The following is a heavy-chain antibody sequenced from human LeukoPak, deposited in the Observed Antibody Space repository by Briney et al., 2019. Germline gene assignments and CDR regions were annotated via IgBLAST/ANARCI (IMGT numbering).Heavy chain of an antibody. CDR3: AREVVPAAHFDY. J-gene: IGHJ4*02. CDR2: IIPIFGTA. Sequence: SVKVSCKASGGTFSSYANSWVRQAPGQGLEWMGGIIPIFGTANYAQKFQGRVTITADESTSTAYMELSSLRSEDTAVYYCAREVVPAAHFDYWGQGTLVTVSS. V-gene: IGHV1-69*13. CDR1: GGTFSSYA. D-gene: IGHD2-2*01.